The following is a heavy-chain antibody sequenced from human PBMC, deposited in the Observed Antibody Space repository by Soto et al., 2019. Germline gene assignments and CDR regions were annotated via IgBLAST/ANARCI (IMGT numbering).Heavy chain of an antibody. V-gene: IGHV2-5*02. Sequence: QITLKESGPTLVKPTRTLTLTCTFSGFSLSTSGVGVGWIRQPPGKALEWLALIYWDDDKRYSPSLKSRLTITKDTSKNQVVLTMTNMDPVDTATYYCAHRLLLWFGGMDAFDIWGQGTMVTVSS. CDR1: GFSLSTSGVG. CDR2: IYWDDDK. J-gene: IGHJ3*02. CDR3: AHRLLLWFGGMDAFDI. D-gene: IGHD3-10*01.